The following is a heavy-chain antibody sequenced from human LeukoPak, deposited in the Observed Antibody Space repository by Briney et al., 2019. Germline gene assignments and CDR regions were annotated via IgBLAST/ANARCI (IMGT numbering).Heavy chain of an antibody. Sequence: GGSLRLSCAASGFTFSSYSMNWVRQAPGKGLEWVSSISSSSSYIYYADSVKGRFTISRDNAKNSLYLQMHSLRAEDTAVYYCAREYSSSSNYYGMDVWGRGTTVTVSS. CDR1: GFTFSSYS. D-gene: IGHD6-6*01. J-gene: IGHJ6*02. CDR3: AREYSSSSNYYGMDV. V-gene: IGHV3-21*01. CDR2: ISSSSSYI.